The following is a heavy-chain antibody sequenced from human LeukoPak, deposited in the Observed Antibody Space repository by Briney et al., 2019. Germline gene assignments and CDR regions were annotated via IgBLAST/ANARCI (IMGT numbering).Heavy chain of an antibody. Sequence: PGGSLRLSCAASGFSFSTYATTWLRQAPGKGLEWVSTTTDSGGNTHYADAVKGRFTMSRDNSKNTLYLQLNSLRAEDTAVYYCARDVSMDIGGSDCWGPGTLVTVSS. CDR1: GFSFSTYA. CDR3: ARDVSMDIGGSDC. V-gene: IGHV3-23*01. CDR2: TTDSGGNT. D-gene: IGHD2-2*03. J-gene: IGHJ4*02.